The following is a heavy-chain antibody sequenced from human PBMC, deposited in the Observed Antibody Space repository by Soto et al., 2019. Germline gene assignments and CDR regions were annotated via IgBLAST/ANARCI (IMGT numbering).Heavy chain of an antibody. CDR2: IHYSGST. CDR1: GGSVSSTSYY. V-gene: IGHV4-61*01. Sequence: SETLSLTCTVSGGSVSSTSYYWTWIRQPPGKGLEWIGYIHYSGSTNYNPSLKSRVAMSVDTSKNHFSLKLSSVTAADTAVYYCERAWQPLSIDYWGQGALVTVSS. CDR3: ERAWQPLSIDY. D-gene: IGHD5-12*01. J-gene: IGHJ4*02.